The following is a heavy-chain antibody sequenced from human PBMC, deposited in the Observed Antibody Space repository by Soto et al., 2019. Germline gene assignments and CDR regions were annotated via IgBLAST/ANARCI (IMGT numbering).Heavy chain of an antibody. CDR1: GGSITGAYY. D-gene: IGHD2-15*01. J-gene: IGHJ6*02. V-gene: IGHV4-31*03. CDR3: ARVRDSFGLDV. Sequence: LSLTCNVSGGSITGAYYWNWIRQHPGKGLEWIGSIHYRGSTYYNPSLKTRITISLDRSNNQFSLKLSSLTAADTAVYYCARVRDSFGLDVWGQGTTVTVSS. CDR2: IHYRGST.